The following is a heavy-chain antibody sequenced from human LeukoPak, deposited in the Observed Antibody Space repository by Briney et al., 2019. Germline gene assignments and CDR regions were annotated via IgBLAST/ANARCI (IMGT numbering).Heavy chain of an antibody. D-gene: IGHD3-10*02. CDR1: GGSISSYY. CDR2: IYYSGTT. Sequence: SETLSLTCTVSGGSISSYYWSWIRQPPGKGLEWIGYIYYSGTTNYNPSLKSRVTISVDTSKNQFSLKLSSVIAADTAVYYCARENYVGTFDIWGQGTMVNVSP. J-gene: IGHJ3*02. V-gene: IGHV4-59*01. CDR3: ARENYVGTFDI.